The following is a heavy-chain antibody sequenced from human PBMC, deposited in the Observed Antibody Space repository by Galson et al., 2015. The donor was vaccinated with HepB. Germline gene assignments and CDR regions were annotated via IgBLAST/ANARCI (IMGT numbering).Heavy chain of an antibody. CDR1: GYTFTSYG. CDR2: ISAYNGNT. D-gene: IGHD3-3*01. CDR3: ALWDFWSGYSLTASFDY. V-gene: IGHV1-18*04. Sequence: SVKVSCKASGYTFTSYGISWVRQAPGQGLEWMGWISAYNGNTNYAQKLQGRVTMTTDTSTSTAYMELRSLRSDDTAVYYCALWDFWSGYSLTASFDYWGQGTLVTVSS. J-gene: IGHJ4*02.